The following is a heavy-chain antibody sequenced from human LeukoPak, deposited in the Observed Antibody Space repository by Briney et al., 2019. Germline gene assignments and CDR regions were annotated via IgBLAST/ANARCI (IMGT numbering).Heavy chain of an antibody. CDR1: GGSISSSTSY. J-gene: IGHJ6*03. CDR2: ISYSGST. D-gene: IGHD5-24*01. CDR3: ARNYNRFYYYMDV. Sequence: SETLSLTCTVSGGSISSSTSYWGWIRQPPGRGLEWIGSISYSGSTYYNPSLKTRVTISVDTSKNQFSLRLSSVTTADTAVYYCARNYNRFYYYMDVWGKGTTVTVSS. V-gene: IGHV4-39*07.